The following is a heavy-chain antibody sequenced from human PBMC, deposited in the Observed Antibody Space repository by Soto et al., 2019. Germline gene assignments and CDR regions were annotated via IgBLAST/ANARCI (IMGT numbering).Heavy chain of an antibody. D-gene: IGHD5-12*01. V-gene: IGHV1-69*13. J-gene: IGHJ3*02. CDR3: ARDRDIVATIRAFDI. Sequence: SVKVSCKASGGTFSSYAISWVRQAPGQGLEWMGGIIPIFGTANYAQNFQGRVTITADESTSTAYMELSSLRSEDTAVYYCARDRDIVATIRAFDIWGQGTMVTVSS. CDR1: GGTFSSYA. CDR2: IIPIFGTA.